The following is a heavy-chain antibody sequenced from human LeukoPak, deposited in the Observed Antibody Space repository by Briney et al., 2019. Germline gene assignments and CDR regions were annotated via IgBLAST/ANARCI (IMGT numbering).Heavy chain of an antibody. V-gene: IGHV3-21*01. CDR2: ISSSSSYI. J-gene: IGHJ4*02. CDR3: ARAGYYYDSRGYYYLYYFDY. D-gene: IGHD3-22*01. CDR1: GFTFSSYS. Sequence: GGSLRLSCAASGFTFSSYSMNWVRQAPGKGLEWVSSISSSSSYIYYADSVKGRFTISRDNAKNSLYLQMNSLRAEDTAVYYCARAGYYYDSRGYYYLYYFDYWGQGTLVTVSS.